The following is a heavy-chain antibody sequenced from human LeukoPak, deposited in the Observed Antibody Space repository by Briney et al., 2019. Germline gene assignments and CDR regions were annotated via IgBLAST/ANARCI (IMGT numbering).Heavy chain of an antibody. D-gene: IGHD5-18*01. CDR3: ARERWLPHGWFDP. CDR1: GGSFSGYY. CDR2: INHSGST. J-gene: IGHJ5*02. V-gene: IGHV4-34*01. Sequence: PSETLSLTCAVYGGSFSGYYWSWIRQPPGKGLEWIGEINHSGSTNYNPSLKSRVTISVDTSKNQFSLKLSSVTAADTAVCYCARERWLPHGWFDPWGQGTLVTVSS.